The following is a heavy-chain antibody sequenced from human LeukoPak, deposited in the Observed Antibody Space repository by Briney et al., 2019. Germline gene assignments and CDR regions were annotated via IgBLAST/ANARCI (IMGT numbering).Heavy chain of an antibody. CDR1: GFTFNSYH. J-gene: IGHJ4*02. D-gene: IGHD3-22*01. CDR3: AKDHNYDSSGDLDY. V-gene: IGHV3-30*18. CDR2: ISYDGSNK. Sequence: GGSLRLSCAASGFTFNSYHMHWVSQAPGKGLEWVAVISYDGSNKYYADSVKGRFTISRDNSKNTLYLQMNSLRAEDTAVYYCAKDHNYDSSGDLDYWGQGTLVTVSS.